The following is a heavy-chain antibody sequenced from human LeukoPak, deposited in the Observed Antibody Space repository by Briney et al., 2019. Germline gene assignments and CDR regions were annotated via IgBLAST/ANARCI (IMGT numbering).Heavy chain of an antibody. D-gene: IGHD3-10*01. J-gene: IGHJ5*02. CDR2: IYTSGST. V-gene: IGHV4-4*07. CDR1: GGSISSYY. Sequence: SETLSLTCTVSGGSISSYYWSWVRQPAGKGLEWVGRIYTSGSTNYNPSLKSRVTISVDTSKNQFSLKLSSVTAADTAVYYCARDQTTMVRGVYYSPWFDPWGQGTLVTVSS. CDR3: ARDQTTMVRGVYYSPWFDP.